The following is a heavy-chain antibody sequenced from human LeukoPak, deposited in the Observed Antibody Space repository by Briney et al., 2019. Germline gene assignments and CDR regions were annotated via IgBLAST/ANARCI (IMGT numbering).Heavy chain of an antibody. J-gene: IGHJ4*02. V-gene: IGHV4-59*03. Sequence: SETVSLTCTISDGSISTYYWSWLRQPPGKGLEWIGYVYYRGSADYNPSLRSRVTLSVDTSKNQFSLTLTSVTAADTAMYYCATTTIGSSSSYYFDYWGRGTLATVSS. CDR3: ATTTIGSSSSYYFDY. CDR2: VYYRGSA. CDR1: DGSISTYY. D-gene: IGHD6-6*01.